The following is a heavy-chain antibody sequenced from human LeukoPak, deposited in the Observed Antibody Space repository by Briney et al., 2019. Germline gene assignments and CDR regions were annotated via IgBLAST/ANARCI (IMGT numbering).Heavy chain of an antibody. CDR1: GGSIRSYS. J-gene: IGHJ5*02. Sequence: SETLSLTCTVSGGSIRSYSWSWIRQPAGKGLEWIGCIYASGTITYNPSLESRVSMSVDTSKNQFSLNLSSVTAADTALYYCARDSGTTGEVKFDPWGQGTLVTVSS. CDR3: ARDSGTTGEVKFDP. D-gene: IGHD3-10*01. V-gene: IGHV4-4*07. CDR2: IYASGTI.